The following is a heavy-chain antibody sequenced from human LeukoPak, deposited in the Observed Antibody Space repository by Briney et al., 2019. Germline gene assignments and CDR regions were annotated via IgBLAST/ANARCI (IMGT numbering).Heavy chain of an antibody. CDR2: ISSDGRST. V-gene: IGHV3-74*01. Sequence: GGSLRLSCAASGFTFSTSWMHWVRQAPGKGLVWVSRISSDGRSTTYADSVRGRFTISRDNAKNTLYLQMNSLRAEDTAVYYCTRVLGSPLEHWGQGTLVTVSS. CDR3: TRVLGSPLEH. J-gene: IGHJ4*02. CDR1: GFTFSTSW. D-gene: IGHD1-26*01.